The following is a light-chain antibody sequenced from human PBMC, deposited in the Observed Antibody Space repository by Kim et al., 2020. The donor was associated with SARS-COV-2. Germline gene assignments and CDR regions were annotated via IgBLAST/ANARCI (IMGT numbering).Light chain of an antibody. CDR1: QSISSW. Sequence: SASGGDRFTITCRASQSISSWLAWYQQKPGKAPKLLISKASSLETGVPSRFSGSGSGTEFTLTISSLQPDDFATYYCQQYNSYPSFGQGTKVDIK. CDR2: KAS. J-gene: IGKJ1*01. CDR3: QQYNSYPS. V-gene: IGKV1-5*03.